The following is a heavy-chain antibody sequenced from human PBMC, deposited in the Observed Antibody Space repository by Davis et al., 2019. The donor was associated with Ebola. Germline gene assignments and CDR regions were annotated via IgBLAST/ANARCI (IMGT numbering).Heavy chain of an antibody. Sequence: SETLSLTCAVYGESFSGYYWSWIRQPPGKGLEWIGEINHSGSTNYNPSLKSRVTISVDTSKNQFSLKLSSVTAADTAVYYCARLKIFGVVKNYYYGMDVWGQGTTVTVSS. D-gene: IGHD3-3*01. CDR1: GESFSGYY. J-gene: IGHJ6*02. CDR3: ARLKIFGVVKNYYYGMDV. V-gene: IGHV4-34*01. CDR2: INHSGST.